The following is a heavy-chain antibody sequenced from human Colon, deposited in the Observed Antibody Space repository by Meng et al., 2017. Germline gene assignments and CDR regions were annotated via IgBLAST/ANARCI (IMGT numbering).Heavy chain of an antibody. Sequence: QVTLQQGGAGLLKPSETLSLTCAVYGGSFSGYYWSWIRQPPGKGLEWIGEINHSGSTNYNPSLKSRVTISVDTSKNQFSLKLSSVTAADTAVYYCARIRPRLGGKTFDPWGQGTLVTVFS. CDR2: INHSGST. D-gene: IGHD3-16*01. CDR3: ARIRPRLGGKTFDP. J-gene: IGHJ5*02. CDR1: GGSFSGYY. V-gene: IGHV4-34*01.